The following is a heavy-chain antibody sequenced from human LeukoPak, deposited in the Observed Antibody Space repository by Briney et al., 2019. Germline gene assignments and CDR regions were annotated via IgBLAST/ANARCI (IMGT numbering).Heavy chain of an antibody. D-gene: IGHD1-26*01. CDR1: GFTFSDHY. CDR2: ISSSGSTI. V-gene: IGHV3-11*01. CDR3: AGAPPPNSDYVDY. Sequence: GGSLRLSCAASGFTFSDHYMSWIRQAPGKGLEWVSYISSSGSTIYYADSVKGRFTISRDNAKNSLYLQMNSLRAEDTAVYYCAGAPPPNSDYVDYWGQGTLVTVSS. J-gene: IGHJ4*02.